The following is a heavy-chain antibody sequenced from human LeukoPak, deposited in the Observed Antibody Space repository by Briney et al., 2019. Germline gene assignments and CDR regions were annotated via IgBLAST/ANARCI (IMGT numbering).Heavy chain of an antibody. Sequence: PSETLSLTCTVSGDSISSYYWSWIRQPPGRGLEWIGHIYYSGNTYYNPSLKSRVNISLDTSKNQFSLKLSSGTAADTAVYYCARDVVRDYFDYWGQGTPVTVSS. J-gene: IGHJ4*02. D-gene: IGHD2-21*01. V-gene: IGHV4-59*12. CDR3: ARDVVRDYFDY. CDR2: IYYSGNT. CDR1: GDSISSYY.